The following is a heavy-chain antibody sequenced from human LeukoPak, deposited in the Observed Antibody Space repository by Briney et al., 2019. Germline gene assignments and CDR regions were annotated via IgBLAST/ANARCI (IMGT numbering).Heavy chain of an antibody. Sequence: GSLRLSCAASGFTFSSHAMSWVRQPPGKVLEWIASIYHSGSTYYNPSLKSRVTISVDTSKNQFSLNLISVTAADTAVYYCARLGTTVTPDYWGQGTLVTVSS. CDR3: ARLGTTVTPDY. V-gene: IGHV4-38-2*01. CDR2: IYHSGST. CDR1: GFTFSSHAM. D-gene: IGHD4-17*01. J-gene: IGHJ4*02.